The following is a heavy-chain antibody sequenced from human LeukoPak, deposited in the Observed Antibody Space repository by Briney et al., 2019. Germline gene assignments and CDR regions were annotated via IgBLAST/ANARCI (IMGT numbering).Heavy chain of an antibody. CDR1: GFTFSSYS. J-gene: IGHJ3*02. CDR3: AKPARTDAFDI. D-gene: IGHD1-14*01. CDR2: ISGSGGNT. Sequence: GSLRLSCAASGFTFSSYSMNWVRQAPGKGLEWVSSISGSGGNTYYADSVKGRFTISRDNSKNTLYLQMNSPRAEDTAVYYCAKPARTDAFDIWGQGTMITVSS. V-gene: IGHV3-23*01.